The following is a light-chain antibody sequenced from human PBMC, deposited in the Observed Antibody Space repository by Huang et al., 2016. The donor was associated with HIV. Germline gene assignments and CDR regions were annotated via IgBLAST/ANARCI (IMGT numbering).Light chain of an antibody. CDR1: QSVSTN. CDR2: GST. Sequence: IVMTQTPATLPVSPGGRATLSCRASQSVSTNLAWYQQKPGQTPRLIIYGSTTRATGVPAMFSGSGSGTEFTLTINSLQSEDFVTYYFQQYNNWHLTFGGGTKV. V-gene: IGKV3-15*01. J-gene: IGKJ4*01. CDR3: QQYNNWHLT.